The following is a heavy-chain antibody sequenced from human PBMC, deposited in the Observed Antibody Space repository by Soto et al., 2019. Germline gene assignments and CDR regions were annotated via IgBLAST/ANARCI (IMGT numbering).Heavy chain of an antibody. CDR1: GFTFSSYS. D-gene: IGHD2-2*01. Sequence: EVQLVESGGGLVQPGGSLRLSCAASGFTFSSYSMIWVRQAPGKGLEWVSYISSSSSTIYYADSVKGRFTISRDNAKNSLYLQMNSLRDEDTAVYYCARGGYCISTSCSRDAFDIWGQGTMVTVSS. J-gene: IGHJ3*02. CDR3: ARGGYCISTSCSRDAFDI. V-gene: IGHV3-48*02. CDR2: ISSSSSTI.